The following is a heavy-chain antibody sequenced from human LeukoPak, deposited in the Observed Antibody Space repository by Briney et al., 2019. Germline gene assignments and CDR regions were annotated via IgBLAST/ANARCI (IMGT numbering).Heavy chain of an antibody. J-gene: IGHJ3*02. CDR1: GGSISGYY. D-gene: IGHD3-22*01. V-gene: IGHV4-4*07. CDR3: ARDNYYDSSGYPDAFDI. CDR2: IYTSGST. Sequence: SETLSLTCTVSGGSISGYYWSWIRQPAGKGLEWIGRIYTSGSTNYNPSLKSRVTMSVDTSKNQFSLKLSSVTAADTAVYYCARDNYYDSSGYPDAFDIWGQGTMVTVSS.